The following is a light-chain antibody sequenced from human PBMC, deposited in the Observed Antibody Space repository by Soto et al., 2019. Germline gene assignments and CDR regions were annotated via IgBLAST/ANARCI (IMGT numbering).Light chain of an antibody. CDR2: EDN. Sequence: NFMLTQPHSVSESPGKTVTISCTGSSGSIASNNVQWYQQRPGSAPTTVIYEDNQRPSGVPDRFSGSIDSSSNSASLTISGLKTEDEADYYCQSYDSSNHSVVFGGGTKLTVL. CDR3: QSYDSSNHSVV. CDR1: SGSIASNN. V-gene: IGLV6-57*02. J-gene: IGLJ2*01.